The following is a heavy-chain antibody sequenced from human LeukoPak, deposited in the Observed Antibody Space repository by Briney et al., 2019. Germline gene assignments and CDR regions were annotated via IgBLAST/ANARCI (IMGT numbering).Heavy chain of an antibody. J-gene: IGHJ3*02. D-gene: IGHD3-10*01. V-gene: IGHV3-7*01. CDR3: ARGVPYSGLGSDYNVNAFDI. CDR1: GFTLSSNW. CDR2: IKHDGSAR. Sequence: PGGSLRLSCAASGFTLSSNWMSWVRQAPGKGLEWVANIKHDGSARFYADSVKGRFTISRDNAKNSLSLQMSSLRAEDTAVYFCARGVPYSGLGSDYNVNAFDIWGQGIMVTVSS.